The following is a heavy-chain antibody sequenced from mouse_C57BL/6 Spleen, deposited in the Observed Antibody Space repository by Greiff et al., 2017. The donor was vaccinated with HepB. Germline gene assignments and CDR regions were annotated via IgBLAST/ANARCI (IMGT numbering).Heavy chain of an antibody. CDR1: GFTFSSYA. Sequence: EVQVVESGGGLVKPGGSLKLSCAASGFTFSSYAMSWVRQTPEKRLEWVATISDGGSYTYYPDNVKGRFTISRDNAKNNLYLQRSHLKSEDTAMYYCAREGGYDYPWFAYWGQGTLVTVSA. CDR2: ISDGGSYT. J-gene: IGHJ3*01. V-gene: IGHV5-4*01. CDR3: AREGGYDYPWFAY. D-gene: IGHD2-4*01.